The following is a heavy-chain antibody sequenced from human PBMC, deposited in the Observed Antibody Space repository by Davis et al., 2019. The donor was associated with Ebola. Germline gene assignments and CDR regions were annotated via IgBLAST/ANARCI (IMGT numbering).Heavy chain of an antibody. Sequence: AASVKVSCKASGGTFSSYAISWVRQAPGQGLEWMGRIIPILGIANYAQKFQGRVTITADKSMSTAYMELSSLRSEDTAVYYCARERAEYYYGSGSYYYYGMDVWGQGTTVTVSS. CDR2: IIPILGIA. V-gene: IGHV1-69*04. J-gene: IGHJ6*02. D-gene: IGHD3-10*01. CDR3: ARERAEYYYGSGSYYYYGMDV. CDR1: GGTFSSYA.